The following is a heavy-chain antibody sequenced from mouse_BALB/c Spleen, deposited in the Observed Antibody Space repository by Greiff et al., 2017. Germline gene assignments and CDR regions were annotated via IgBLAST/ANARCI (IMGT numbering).Heavy chain of an antibody. J-gene: IGHJ3*01. CDR3: ARDVRFAY. V-gene: IGHV3-6*02. CDR2: ISYDGSN. Sequence: DVKLVESGPGLVKPSQSLSLTCSVTGYSITSGYYWNWIRQFPGNKLEWMGYISYDGSNNYNPSLKNRISITRDTSKNQFFLKLNSVTTEDTATYYCARDVRFAYWGQGTLVTVSA. CDR1: GYSITSGYY.